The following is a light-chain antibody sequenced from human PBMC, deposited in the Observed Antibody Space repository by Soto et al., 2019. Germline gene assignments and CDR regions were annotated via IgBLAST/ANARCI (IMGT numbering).Light chain of an antibody. Sequence: DIQMTQSPSTVSAYVGDSVAITCRASQSITTWLAWYQQRPGKAPKLLIYAASTLQSGVPSRFSGRGSGTDFTLTISSLQPEDFATYYCQQYNSYPLTFGQGTRLGI. CDR3: QQYNSYPLT. J-gene: IGKJ5*01. V-gene: IGKV1-5*01. CDR2: AAS. CDR1: QSITTW.